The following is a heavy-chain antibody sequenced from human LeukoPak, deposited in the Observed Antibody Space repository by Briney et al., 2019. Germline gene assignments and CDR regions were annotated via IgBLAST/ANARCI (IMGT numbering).Heavy chain of an antibody. Sequence: PGGSLRLSCAASGFTFSSYGMHWVRQAPGKGLEWVAVISYDGSNKHYADSVKGRFTISRDNSKNTLYLQMNSLRAEDTAVYYCAKLWPLDYWGQGTLVTVSS. V-gene: IGHV3-30*18. D-gene: IGHD3-10*01. CDR2: ISYDGSNK. CDR1: GFTFSSYG. J-gene: IGHJ4*02. CDR3: AKLWPLDY.